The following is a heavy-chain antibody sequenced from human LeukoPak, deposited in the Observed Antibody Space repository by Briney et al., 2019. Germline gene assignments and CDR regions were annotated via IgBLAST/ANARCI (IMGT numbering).Heavy chain of an antibody. CDR3: ARVRGIYSLDYYFDY. J-gene: IGHJ4*02. CDR1: GYTFTSYG. Sequence: ASVKVSCKASGYTFTSYGISWVRQAPGQGLEWMGWISAYNSNTNYAQKLQGRVTMTTDTSTSTAYMELRSLRSDDTAVYYCARVRGIYSLDYYFDYWGQGTLVTVSS. D-gene: IGHD5-18*01. V-gene: IGHV1-18*01. CDR2: ISAYNSNT.